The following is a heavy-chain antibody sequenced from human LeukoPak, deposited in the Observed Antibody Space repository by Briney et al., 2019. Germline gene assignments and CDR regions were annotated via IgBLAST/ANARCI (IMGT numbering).Heavy chain of an antibody. CDR2: IWYDGSNK. CDR3: ARCPVYCSGGSCYDGYGMDV. V-gene: IGHV3-33*08. Sequence: PGRSLRLSCAASGFTFSSYAMHWVRQAPGKGLEWVAVIWYDGSNKYYADSVKGRFTISRDNSKNTLYLQMNSLRAEDTAVYYCARCPVYCSGGSCYDGYGMDVWGQGTTVTVSS. CDR1: GFTFSSYA. J-gene: IGHJ6*02. D-gene: IGHD2-15*01.